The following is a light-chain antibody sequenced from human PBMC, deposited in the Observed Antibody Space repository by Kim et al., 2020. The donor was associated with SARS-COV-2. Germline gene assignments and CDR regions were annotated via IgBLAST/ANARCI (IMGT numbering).Light chain of an antibody. V-gene: IGLV2-23*02. CDR3: CSYAGSSTWV. Sequence: QSALTQSASVSGSPGQSLTISCTGTSSDVGSYNLVSWYQQHPGKASKLMIYEVSKRPSGVSNRFSGSKSGNTASLTISGLQAEDEADYYCCSYAGSSTWVFGGGTQLTVL. J-gene: IGLJ3*02. CDR1: SSDVGSYNL. CDR2: EVS.